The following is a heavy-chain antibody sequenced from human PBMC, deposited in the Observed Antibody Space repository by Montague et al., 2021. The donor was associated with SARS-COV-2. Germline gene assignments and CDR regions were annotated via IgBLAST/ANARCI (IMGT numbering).Heavy chain of an antibody. CDR1: GFTFRDYY. CDR2: LSATTGYT. V-gene: IGHV3-11*03. Sequence: SLRLSCAASGFTFRDYYMGWIRQAPGKGLEWISYLSATTGYTNNAHSVKGRFTISRDNAKNSLFLYMNSLRAEDTAVYYCARMDYGDPNSGYYFDNWGLGTPVTVSS. J-gene: IGHJ4*02. D-gene: IGHD4-17*01. CDR3: ARMDYGDPNSGYYFDN.